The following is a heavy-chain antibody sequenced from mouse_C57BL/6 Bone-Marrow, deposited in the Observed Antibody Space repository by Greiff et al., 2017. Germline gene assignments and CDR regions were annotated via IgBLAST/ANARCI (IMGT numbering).Heavy chain of an antibody. Sequence: VQLQQPGAELVRPGSSVKLSCKASGYTFTSYWMDWVKQRPGQGLEWIGNIYPSDSETPYNQKFKDKATLTVDKSSSTAYMQLSSLTSEDSGVYHCARGDSLCAMEYGGQGTSVTVST. CDR1: GYTFTSYW. CDR3: ARGDSLCAMEY. J-gene: IGHJ4*01. V-gene: IGHV1-61*01. CDR2: IYPSDSET. D-gene: IGHD6-1*01.